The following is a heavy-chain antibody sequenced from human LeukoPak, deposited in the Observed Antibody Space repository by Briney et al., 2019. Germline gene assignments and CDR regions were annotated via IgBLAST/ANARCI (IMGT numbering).Heavy chain of an antibody. CDR1: GFTFSSYG. CDR2: ISNDGNTK. V-gene: IGHV3-30*03. D-gene: IGHD6-19*01. Sequence: GGSLRLSCAASGFTFSSYGMHWVRQAPGKGLEWVAVISNDGNTKHYADSVKGRFTVSRDNSKNTLYLQLNGLRRDDAALYFCARESALHGWTSAHLDYWGQGTLVTVSS. J-gene: IGHJ4*02. CDR3: ARESALHGWTSAHLDY.